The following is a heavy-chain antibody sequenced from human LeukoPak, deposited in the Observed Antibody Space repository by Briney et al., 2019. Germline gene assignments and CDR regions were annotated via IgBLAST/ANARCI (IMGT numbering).Heavy chain of an antibody. CDR1: GGSFSSYY. D-gene: IGHD3-22*01. V-gene: IGHV4-34*01. Sequence: SETLSLTCAVYGGSFSSYYWSWIRQPPGKVLEWIGVINHSGSTNYNPSLKSRVTISVDTSKNQFSLKLSSVTAADTAVYYCARDYYDSSGSDYWGQGTLVTVSS. CDR3: ARDYYDSSGSDY. J-gene: IGHJ4*02. CDR2: INHSGST.